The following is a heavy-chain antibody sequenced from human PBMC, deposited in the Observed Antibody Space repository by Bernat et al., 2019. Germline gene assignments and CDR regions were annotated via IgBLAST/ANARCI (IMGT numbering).Heavy chain of an antibody. CDR1: GFTFSSYA. CDR2: ISGSGGST. CDR3: AKTTRGAVIVVVPAAIRYDP. Sequence: EVQLLESGGGLVQPGGSLRLSCAASGFTFSSYAMSWVRQAPGKGLVWVSAISGSGGSTYYADSVKGRFTISRDNSKNTLYLQMNSLGAEDTAVYYCAKTTRGAVIVVVPAAIRYDPWGQGTLVTVSS. D-gene: IGHD2-2*02. J-gene: IGHJ5*02. V-gene: IGHV3-23*01.